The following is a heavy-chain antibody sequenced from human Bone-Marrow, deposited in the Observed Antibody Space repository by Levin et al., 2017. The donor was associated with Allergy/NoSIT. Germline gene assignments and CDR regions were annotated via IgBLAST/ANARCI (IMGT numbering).Heavy chain of an antibody. CDR2: MNTLTGDP. Sequence: ASVKVSCKASGYTFTKNAINWLRQAPGQGFEWLGWMNTLTGDPTYAQGFAGRFVFSLDTSVSTTYLEIHSLKTDDTATYYCAREWFGDFGTDVFALWGQGTMVSVSS. D-gene: IGHD3-10*01. CDR3: AREWFGDFGTDVFAL. J-gene: IGHJ3*01. V-gene: IGHV7-4-1*01. CDR1: GYTFTKNA.